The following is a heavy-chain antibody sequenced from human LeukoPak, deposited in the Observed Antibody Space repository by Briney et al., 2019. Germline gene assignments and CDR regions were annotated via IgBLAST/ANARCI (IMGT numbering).Heavy chain of an antibody. Sequence: GGSLRLSCAASGFTFTSYWMHWVRQAPGKGLVWVSRINSGGYGTSYPDSVKGRFTISRGNAKNMLYLEMNSLRVDDTSVYYCVRGAPFDYWGQGTLVTVSS. V-gene: IGHV3-74*01. CDR1: GFTFTSYW. D-gene: IGHD1-26*01. CDR2: INSGGYGT. CDR3: VRGAPFDY. J-gene: IGHJ4*02.